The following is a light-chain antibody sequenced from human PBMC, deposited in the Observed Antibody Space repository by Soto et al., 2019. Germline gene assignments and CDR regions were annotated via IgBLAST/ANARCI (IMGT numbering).Light chain of an antibody. V-gene: IGKV2-28*01. CDR1: QSLLHSNGYNY. Sequence: DIVMTQSPLSLPVTPGEPASISCRSSQSLLHSNGYNYLDWYLQKPGQSPQLLIYLGSNRASGVPDRFSGSGSGTDFTLEISRVEAEDVGVYYCMQALQTLGTFGQGTKVDIK. CDR3: MQALQTLGT. CDR2: LGS. J-gene: IGKJ1*01.